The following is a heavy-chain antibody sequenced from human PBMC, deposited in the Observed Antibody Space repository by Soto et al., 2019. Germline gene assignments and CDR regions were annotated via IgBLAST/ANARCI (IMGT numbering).Heavy chain of an antibody. V-gene: IGHV1-69*13. CDR2: IIPIFGTA. Sequence: ASVKVSCQASGGTFSSYAISWVRQAPGQGLEWMGGIIPIFGTANYAQKFQGRVTITADESTSTAYMELSSLRSEDTAVYYCARGTYNWNYEFSLDYWGQGTLVTVSS. J-gene: IGHJ4*02. CDR1: GGTFSSYA. CDR3: ARGTYNWNYEFSLDY. D-gene: IGHD1-7*01.